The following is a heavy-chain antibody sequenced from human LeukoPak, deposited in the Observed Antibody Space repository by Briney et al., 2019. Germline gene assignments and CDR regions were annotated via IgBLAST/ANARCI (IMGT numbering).Heavy chain of an antibody. CDR2: INHSGST. D-gene: IGHD5-18*01. J-gene: IGHJ5*02. CDR3: ARWRDTAMGGLDP. Sequence: PSETLSLTCAVYGGSFSGYYWSWIRQPPGKGLEWIGEINHSGSTNYNPSLKSRVTISVDTSKNQFSLKLSSVTAADTAVYYCARWRDTAMGGLDPWGQGTLVTVSS. V-gene: IGHV4-34*01. CDR1: GGSFSGYY.